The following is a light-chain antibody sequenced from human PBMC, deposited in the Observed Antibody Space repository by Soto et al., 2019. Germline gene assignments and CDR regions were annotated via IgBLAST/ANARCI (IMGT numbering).Light chain of an antibody. CDR1: HDISNY. CDR3: QQYDNLPFT. Sequence: DIQMTQSPSSLSASVGDRVTITCKASHDISNYLNWYQQKPGKAPKLLIYDASNLETGVPSRFSGSGSGTDFTFTISSLQPEDIATYYCQQYDNLPFTFGPGTKVDIK. J-gene: IGKJ3*01. V-gene: IGKV1-33*01. CDR2: DAS.